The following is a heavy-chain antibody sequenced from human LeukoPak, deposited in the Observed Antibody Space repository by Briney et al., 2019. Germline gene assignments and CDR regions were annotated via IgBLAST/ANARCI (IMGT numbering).Heavy chain of an antibody. CDR3: AKGWGPAAHPFADYYYMDV. CDR2: ISSSGSSI. J-gene: IGHJ6*03. CDR1: GFTFSSYS. V-gene: IGHV3-48*01. D-gene: IGHD2-2*01. Sequence: GGSLRLSCAASGFTFSSYSMNWVRQAPGKGLEWVSYISSSGSSIYYAESVKGRLTISRDNAKNSLYLQMNSLRVEDTAVYYCAKGWGPAAHPFADYYYMDVWGKGTTVTVSS.